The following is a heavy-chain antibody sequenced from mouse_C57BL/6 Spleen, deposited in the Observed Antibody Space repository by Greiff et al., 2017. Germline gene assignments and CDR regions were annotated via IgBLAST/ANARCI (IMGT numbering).Heavy chain of an antibody. Sequence: VQLQQPGAELVKPGASVKMSCTASGYTFTSYWITWVKQRPEQGLEWIGDIYPGSGSTNYNAKFKSKATLTVDTSSSTAYLQLSSLTSEDSAVYYGARLDDYENFDYWGQGTTLTVSS. CDR2: IYPGSGST. CDR1: GYTFTSYW. J-gene: IGHJ2*01. V-gene: IGHV1-55*01. D-gene: IGHD2-4*01. CDR3: ARLDDYENFDY.